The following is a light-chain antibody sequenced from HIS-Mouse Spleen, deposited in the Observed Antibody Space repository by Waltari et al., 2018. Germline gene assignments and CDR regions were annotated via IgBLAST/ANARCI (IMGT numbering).Light chain of an antibody. CDR3: SSYAGSNIVV. J-gene: IGLJ2*01. Sequence: QSALTQPPSASGSPGQSVTISCTGTSSDVGGYNYVSWYQQHPGNAPKLMIYEVSKRPSGVPDRCSGSKSGNTASLTVSGLQAEDEADYYCSSYAGSNIVVFGGGTKLTVL. CDR1: SSDVGGYNY. V-gene: IGLV2-8*01. CDR2: EVS.